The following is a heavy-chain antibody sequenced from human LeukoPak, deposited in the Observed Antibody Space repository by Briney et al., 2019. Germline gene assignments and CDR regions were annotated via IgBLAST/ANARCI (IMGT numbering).Heavy chain of an antibody. CDR3: ASDKLEYSYGYGGGFDY. D-gene: IGHD5-18*01. CDR1: GFTFSSYA. J-gene: IGHJ4*02. CDR2: ISYDGSNK. V-gene: IGHV3-30-3*01. Sequence: GGSLRLSCAASGFTFSSYAMSWVRQAPGKGLEWVAVISYDGSNKYYADSVKGRFTISRDNSKNTLYLQMNSLRAEDTAVYYCASDKLEYSYGYGGGFDYWGQGTLVTVSS.